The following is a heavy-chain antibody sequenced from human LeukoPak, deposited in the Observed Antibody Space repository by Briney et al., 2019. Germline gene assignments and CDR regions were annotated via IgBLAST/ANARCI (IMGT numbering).Heavy chain of an antibody. V-gene: IGHV3-30*02. J-gene: IGHJ4*02. CDR2: IRYDGSNK. CDR1: GFTFSSYG. CDR3: AKEGDYGGQPEDY. D-gene: IGHD4-23*01. Sequence: GGSLRLSCAASGFTFSSYGMHWVRQAPGKGLEWVAFIRYDGSNKYYADSVKGRFTISRDNSKNTLYLQMDSLRAEDTAVYYCAKEGDYGGQPEDYWGQGTLVTVSS.